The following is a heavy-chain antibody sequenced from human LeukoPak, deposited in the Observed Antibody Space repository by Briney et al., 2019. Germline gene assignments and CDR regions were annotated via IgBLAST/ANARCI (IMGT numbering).Heavy chain of an antibody. CDR1: GYNFNSDE. CDR2: MNPNSGNT. D-gene: IGHD3-22*01. V-gene: IGHV1-8*01. CDR3: ASQGNYYDSSGYYHDY. J-gene: IGHJ4*02. Sequence: RASVRVSCEASGYNFNSDEINWVRQATGQGLEWMGWMNPNSGNTGYAQKFQGRVTMTRNTSISTAYMELSSLRSEDTAVYYCASQGNYYDSSGYYHDYWGQGTLVTVSS.